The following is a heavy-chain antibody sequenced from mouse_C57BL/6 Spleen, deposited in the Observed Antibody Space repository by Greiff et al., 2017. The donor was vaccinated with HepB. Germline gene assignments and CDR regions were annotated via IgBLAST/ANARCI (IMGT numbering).Heavy chain of an antibody. Sequence: EVKLVESGGGLVKPGGSLKLSCAASGFTFSSYAMSWVRQTPEKRLEWVATISDGGSYTYYPDNVKGRFTISRDNAKNNLYLQMSHLKSEDTAMYYCARGNYGSPAWFAYWGQGTLVTVSA. D-gene: IGHD1-1*01. CDR3: ARGNYGSPAWFAY. V-gene: IGHV5-4*03. J-gene: IGHJ3*01. CDR2: ISDGGSYT. CDR1: GFTFSSYA.